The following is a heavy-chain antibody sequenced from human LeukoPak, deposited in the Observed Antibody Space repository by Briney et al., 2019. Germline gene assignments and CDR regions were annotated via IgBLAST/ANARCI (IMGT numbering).Heavy chain of an antibody. V-gene: IGHV3-7*03. Sequence: PGGSLRLSCAASGFTFSSYWMSWVRQAPGKGLEWVANIKQDGSEKYYVDSVKGRLTISRDNAKNSLYLQMNSLRAEDTAVYYCARDRSSGWRNYFDYWGQGTLVTVSS. D-gene: IGHD6-19*01. J-gene: IGHJ4*02. CDR3: ARDRSSGWRNYFDY. CDR1: GFTFSSYW. CDR2: IKQDGSEK.